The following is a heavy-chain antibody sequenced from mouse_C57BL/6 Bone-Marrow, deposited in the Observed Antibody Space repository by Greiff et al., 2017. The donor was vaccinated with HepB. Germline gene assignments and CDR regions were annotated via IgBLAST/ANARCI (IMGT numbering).Heavy chain of an antibody. CDR3: AIDMITARDY. D-gene: IGHD3-3*01. CDR2: ISDGGSYT. CDR1: GFTFSSYA. Sequence: EVKLVESGGGLVKPGGSLKLSCAASGFTFSSYAMSWVRQTPEKRLEWVATISDGGSYTYYPDNVKGRFTISRDNAKNNLYLQMSHLRSEDTAMYYCAIDMITARDYWGQGTTLTVSA. V-gene: IGHV5-4*01. J-gene: IGHJ2*01.